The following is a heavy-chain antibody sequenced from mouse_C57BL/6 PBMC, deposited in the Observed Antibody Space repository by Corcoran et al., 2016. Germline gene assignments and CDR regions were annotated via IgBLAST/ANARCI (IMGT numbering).Heavy chain of an antibody. CDR3: ARGGDYDAGDYAMDY. V-gene: IGHV3-6*01. CDR2: ISYDGSN. Sequence: DVQLQESGPGLVKPSQSLSLTCSVTGYSITSGYYWNWIRQFPGNKLEWMGYISYDGSNNYNPSLKNRISITRDTSKNQFFLKLNSVTTEDTATYYCARGGDYDAGDYAMDYWGQGTSVTVSS. CDR1: GYSITSGYY. D-gene: IGHD2-4*01. J-gene: IGHJ4*01.